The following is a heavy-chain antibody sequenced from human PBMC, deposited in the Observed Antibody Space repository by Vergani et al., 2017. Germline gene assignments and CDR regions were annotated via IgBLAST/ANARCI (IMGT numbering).Heavy chain of an antibody. CDR3: ASIARAPTRRNPTPDY. D-gene: IGHD3-16*02. V-gene: IGHV4-34*01. J-gene: IGHJ4*02. CDR1: GGSFSDYY. Sequence: QVQLQEWGAGLLKTSETLSLTCGVSGGSFSDYYWSWIRQAPGMGLEWIGEVNHGGSTNYNPSLKSRVYISVDTSKNQFSLQLTSVTAADSALYFCASIARAPTRRNPTPDYWGQGILVTVSS. CDR2: VNHGGST.